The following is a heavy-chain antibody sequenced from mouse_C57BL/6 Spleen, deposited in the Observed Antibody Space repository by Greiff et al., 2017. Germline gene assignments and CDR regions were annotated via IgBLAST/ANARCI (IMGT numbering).Heavy chain of an antibody. J-gene: IGHJ1*03. CDR3: ARSGYDYDGGYFDV. Sequence: QVQLQQPGAELVKPGASVKLSCKASGYTFTSYWMHWVKQRPGQGLEWIGMIHPNSGSTNYNEKFKSKATLTVDKSSSTAYMQLSSLTSEDSAVYYCARSGYDYDGGYFDVWGTGTTVTVSS. D-gene: IGHD2-4*01. CDR2: IHPNSGST. V-gene: IGHV1-64*01. CDR1: GYTFTSYW.